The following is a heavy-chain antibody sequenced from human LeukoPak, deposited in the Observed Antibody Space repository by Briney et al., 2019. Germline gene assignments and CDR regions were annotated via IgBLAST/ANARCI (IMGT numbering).Heavy chain of an antibody. Sequence: PGGSLRPSCAASGFSFRDFWMTWVRQAPGKGLEWVANINQGGGVKYYVDSVKGRFTISRDDTESSLYVQMNSLRDEDTAVYYCARFGYSGWNLDNWGQGTLVTVSS. CDR2: INQGGGVK. J-gene: IGHJ4*02. V-gene: IGHV3-7*02. CDR1: GFSFRDFW. D-gene: IGHD5-12*01. CDR3: ARFGYSGWNLDN.